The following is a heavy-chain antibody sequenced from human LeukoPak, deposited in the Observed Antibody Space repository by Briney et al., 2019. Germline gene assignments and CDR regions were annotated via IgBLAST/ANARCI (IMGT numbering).Heavy chain of an antibody. CDR1: GGSFSGYY. Sequence: SETLSLTCAVYGGSFSGYYWSWIRQPPGKGLEWIGEINHSGSTNYNPSLKSRVTISVDTSKNQFSLKLSSVTAADTAVYYCARGYETLDYWGQGTLVTVSP. D-gene: IGHD3-22*01. CDR2: INHSGST. V-gene: IGHV4-34*01. CDR3: ARGYETLDY. J-gene: IGHJ4*02.